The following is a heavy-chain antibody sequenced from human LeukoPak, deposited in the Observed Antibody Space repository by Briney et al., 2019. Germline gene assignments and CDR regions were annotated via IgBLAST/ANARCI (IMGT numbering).Heavy chain of an antibody. D-gene: IGHD6-19*01. CDR3: AKASRQGAVASPLGY. Sequence: GGSLRLSCAASGFTFTTYAMSWVRQAPGKGLEWVSAIGGGGVRTYYADSVKGRFTISRDNSKDTLFLQMNSLRAEDTAVYYSAKASRQGAVASPLGYWGQGTLVTVSS. J-gene: IGHJ4*02. V-gene: IGHV3-23*01. CDR1: GFTFTTYA. CDR2: IGGGGVRT.